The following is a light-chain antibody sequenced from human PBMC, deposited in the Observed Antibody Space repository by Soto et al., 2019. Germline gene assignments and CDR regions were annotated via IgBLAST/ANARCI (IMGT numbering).Light chain of an antibody. CDR2: LNSDGSH. CDR1: SAHSSYA. J-gene: IGLJ2*01. CDR3: QTWATGIVL. V-gene: IGLV4-69*01. Sequence: QLVLTQSPSASASLGASVKLTCTLSSAHSSYAIAWHQQQPEKGPRYLMRLNSDGSHNKGDGIPDRFSGSSSGAERYLTISSLQSEDEADYYCQTWATGIVLFGGGTKLT.